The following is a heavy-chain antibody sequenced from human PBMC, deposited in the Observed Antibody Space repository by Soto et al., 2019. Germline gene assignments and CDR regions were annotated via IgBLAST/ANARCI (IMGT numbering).Heavy chain of an antibody. CDR2: ISGSGGST. J-gene: IGHJ4*02. CDR3: AKTSQLWLLPGPGNFDY. V-gene: IGHV3-23*01. Sequence: PGGSMRLSCAASGFTFSSYAMSWVRQAPGKGLEWVSAISGSGGSTYYADSVKGRFTISRDNSKNTLYLQMNSLRAEDTAVYYCAKTSQLWLLPGPGNFDYWGQGTLVTVSS. CDR1: GFTFSSYA. D-gene: IGHD5-18*01.